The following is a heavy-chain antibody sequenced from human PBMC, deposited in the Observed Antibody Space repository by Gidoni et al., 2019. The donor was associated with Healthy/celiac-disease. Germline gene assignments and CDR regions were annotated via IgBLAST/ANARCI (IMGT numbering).Heavy chain of an antibody. V-gene: IGHV4-34*01. CDR3: ARGGAIVVVVAARGWFDP. D-gene: IGHD2-15*01. J-gene: IGHJ5*02. CDR2: INHSGST. CDR1: GGSFSGYY. Sequence: QVQLQQWGAGLLKPSETLSLTCAVYGGSFSGYYWSWIRQPPGKGREGIGEINHSGSTNYNPSLKSRGTIAVDTSKNQLSLKLSSGTAADTAVYYCARGGAIVVVVAARGWFDPWGQGTLVTVSS.